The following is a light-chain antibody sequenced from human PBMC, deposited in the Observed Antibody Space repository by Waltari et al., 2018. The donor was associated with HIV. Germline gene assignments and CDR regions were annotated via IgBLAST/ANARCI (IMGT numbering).Light chain of an antibody. CDR1: TTDIGLYNL. CDR2: GVN. Sequence: QSALTQPASVSGSPGQSITISCTGATTDIGLYNLVSWSRQHPDKAPQLLIYGVNTRPSGVSDRFSGSKSGNTASLTISSLQAEDEADYYCSSYTNSDILLFGGGTKLTVL. CDR3: SSYTNSDILL. V-gene: IGLV2-14*01. J-gene: IGLJ2*01.